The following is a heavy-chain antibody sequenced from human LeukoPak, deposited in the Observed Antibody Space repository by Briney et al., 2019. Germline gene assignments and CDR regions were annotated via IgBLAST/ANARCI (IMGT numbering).Heavy chain of an antibody. CDR3: AGWFGESGFDY. V-gene: IGHV4-59*01. CDR1: GGSISSYY. J-gene: IGHJ4*02. CDR2: IYYSGST. Sequence: SETLSLTCTVSGGSISSYYWSWIRQPPGKGLEWIGYIYYSGSTNYNPSLKSRVTISVDTSKNQFSLKLSSVTAADTAVYYCAGWFGESGFDYWGQGTLATVSS. D-gene: IGHD3-10*01.